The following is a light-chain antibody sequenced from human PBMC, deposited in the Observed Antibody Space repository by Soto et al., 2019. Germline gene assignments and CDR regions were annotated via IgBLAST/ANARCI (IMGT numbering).Light chain of an antibody. V-gene: IGLV2-14*01. CDR3: ISYTTFDTGV. CDR2: EIS. J-gene: IGLJ3*02. CDR1: STDVGSYNY. Sequence: QSALTQPASVSGSPGQSITISCTGTSTDVGSYNYVSWYQQHPGKAPKLMIYEISNRPSGVSHRFSGSRSGNTASLTISGLRSEDEADYYCISYTTFDTGVFGGGTKLTVL.